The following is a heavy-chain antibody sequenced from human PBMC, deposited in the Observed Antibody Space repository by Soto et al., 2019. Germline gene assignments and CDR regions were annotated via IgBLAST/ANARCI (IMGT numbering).Heavy chain of an antibody. D-gene: IGHD3-10*01. CDR3: ARGSTDSYPGSRIFDF. V-gene: IGHV3-23*01. CDR1: GLTFGSRA. J-gene: IGHJ4*02. Sequence: SGGSLRLSCVASGLTFGSRAMTWVRQAPGEGLQWVSTITDTGGDAKYADSVRGRFVISRDNSKKTLYLQTTSLTAEDSAMYYCARGSTDSYPGSRIFDFWGRGTLVTVSS. CDR2: ITDTGGDA.